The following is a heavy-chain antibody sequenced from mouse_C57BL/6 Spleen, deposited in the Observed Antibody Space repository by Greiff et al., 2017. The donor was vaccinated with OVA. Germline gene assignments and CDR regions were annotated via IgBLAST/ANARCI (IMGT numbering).Heavy chain of an antibody. J-gene: IGHJ4*01. V-gene: IGHV1-74*01. CDR3: AINGLEEAMDD. CDR1: GYTFTSYW. CDR2: IHPSDSDT. Sequence: QVQLQQPGAELVKPGASVKVSCKASGYTFTSYWIHWVKQRPGQVLEWIGRIHPSDSDTNYNQKFKGKATLTVDKSSSTADMQLSSLTSEDSAVYYCAINGLEEAMDDWGQGTSVTVSS.